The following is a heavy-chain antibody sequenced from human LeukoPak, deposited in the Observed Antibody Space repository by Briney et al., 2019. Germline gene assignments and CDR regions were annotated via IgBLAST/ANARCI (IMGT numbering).Heavy chain of an antibody. D-gene: IGHD1-26*01. Sequence: GGSLRLSCAASRFTFSNYWMHWVRQAPGKGLVWVSRIYNDGSSTSYADSVKGRFTISRDNAKSTLYLQMNSLRAEDTAVYYCARVRGGSGRSYAADAFDIWGQGTMVTVSS. CDR2: IYNDGSST. CDR3: ARVRGGSGRSYAADAFDI. CDR1: RFTFSNYW. J-gene: IGHJ3*02. V-gene: IGHV3-74*01.